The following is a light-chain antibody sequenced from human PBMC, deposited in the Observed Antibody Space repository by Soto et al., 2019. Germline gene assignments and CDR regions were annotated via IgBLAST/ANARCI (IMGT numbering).Light chain of an antibody. CDR3: QQYYSYPHT. CDR1: QGISSY. CDR2: AAS. V-gene: IGKV1-8*01. J-gene: IGKJ2*01. Sequence: AIRMTQSPSSFSASTGDRVTITCRASQGISSYLAWYQQKPGKAPKLLIYAASTLQSGVPSRFSGSGSGTDFTLTINCLQSEDFATYYWQQYYSYPHTFGQGTQLESK.